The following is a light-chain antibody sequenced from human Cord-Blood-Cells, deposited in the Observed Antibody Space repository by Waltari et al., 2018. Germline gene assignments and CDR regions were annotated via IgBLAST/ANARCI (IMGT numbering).Light chain of an antibody. J-gene: IGKJ1*01. CDR3: QQYGSSRT. CDR2: GAT. CDR1: QSVSSSY. Sequence: EIVLTQSPGTLSLSPGERATLSCRASQSVSSSYLAWYQQKPGQAPRLLIDGATSSATDIPDRCSCSGSGTDFTLTISGLEPEDFAVYYCQQYGSSRTFGQGTKVEIK. V-gene: IGKV3-20*01.